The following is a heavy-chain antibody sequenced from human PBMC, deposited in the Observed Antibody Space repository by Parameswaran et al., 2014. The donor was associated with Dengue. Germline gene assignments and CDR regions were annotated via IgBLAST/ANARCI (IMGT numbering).Heavy chain of an antibody. D-gene: IGHD6-19*01. Sequence: ASETLSLTCAVSGGSISSSNWWSWVRQPPGKGLEWIGEIYHSGSTNYNPSLKSRVTISVDKSKNQFSLKLSSVTAADTAVYYCARQVLGMAGTPTRYYFDYWGQGTLVTVSS. J-gene: IGHJ4*02. CDR3: ARQVLGMAGTPTRYYFDY. CDR1: GGSISSSNW. CDR2: IYHSGST. V-gene: IGHV4-4*02.